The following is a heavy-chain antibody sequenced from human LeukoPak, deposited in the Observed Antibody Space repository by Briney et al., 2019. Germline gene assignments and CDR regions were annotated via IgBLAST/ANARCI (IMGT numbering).Heavy chain of an antibody. V-gene: IGHV4-38-2*01. J-gene: IGHJ6*03. CDR3: ARLDIVVVPAAESYYYYMDV. Sequence: PSETLSLTCAVSGYSISSGYYWGWIRQPPGKGLEWIGSIYHSGSTNYNPSLKSRVTISVDTSKNQFSLKLSSVTAADTAVYYCARLDIVVVPAAESYYYYMDVWGKGTTVTVSS. CDR1: GYSISSGYY. D-gene: IGHD2-2*01. CDR2: IYHSGST.